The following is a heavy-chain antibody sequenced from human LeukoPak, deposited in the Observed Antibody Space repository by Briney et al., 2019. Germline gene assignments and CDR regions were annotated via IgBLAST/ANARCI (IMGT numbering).Heavy chain of an antibody. Sequence: GSLRLSCAASGFTVSSNYMSWVRQAPGKGLEWVSVIYSGGSTYYADSVKGRFTISRDNSKNTLYLQMNSLRAEDTAVYYCARDYHSSGYLNNWFDPWGQGTLVTVSS. V-gene: IGHV3-53*05. J-gene: IGHJ5*02. CDR2: IYSGGST. D-gene: IGHD3-22*01. CDR3: ARDYHSSGYLNNWFDP. CDR1: GFTVSSNY.